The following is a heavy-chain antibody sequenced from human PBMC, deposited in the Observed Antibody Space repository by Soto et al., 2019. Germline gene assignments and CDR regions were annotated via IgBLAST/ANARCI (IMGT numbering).Heavy chain of an antibody. CDR1: GGSFSGYY. J-gene: IGHJ5*02. V-gene: IGHV4-34*01. Sequence: SETLSLTCAVYGGSFSGYYWSWIRQPPGKGLEWIGEINHSGSTNYNPSLKSRVTISVDTSKNQFSLKLSSVTAADTVVYYCARGFGYSSGWGRYKWFHPWGQGTLVTVSS. CDR3: ARGFGYSSGWGRYKWFHP. D-gene: IGHD6-19*01. CDR2: INHSGST.